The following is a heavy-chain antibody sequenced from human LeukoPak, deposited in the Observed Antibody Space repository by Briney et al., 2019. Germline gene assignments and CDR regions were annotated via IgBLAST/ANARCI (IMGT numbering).Heavy chain of an antibody. CDR1: GFTLIRHA. CDR3: AKDLGIMGERFVGDY. V-gene: IGHV3-23*01. Sequence: GGSLRLSCAAYGFTLIRHAMRGVRGARGKGVEWVSAISGTGDTTYYADSFTGRFTISRDNSENTIFLQMNNLRGEDTAVYYCAKDLGIMGERFVGDYWGQGTLVTVSS. D-gene: IGHD3-16*01. J-gene: IGHJ4*02. CDR2: ISGTGDTT.